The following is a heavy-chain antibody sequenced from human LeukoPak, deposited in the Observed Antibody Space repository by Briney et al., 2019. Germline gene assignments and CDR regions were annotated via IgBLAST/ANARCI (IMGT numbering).Heavy chain of an antibody. D-gene: IGHD1-1*01. CDR1: GCSISSYY. CDR2: IYYSGTT. V-gene: IGHV4-59*08. J-gene: IGHJ4*02. Sequence: SETLSLTCTVSGCSISSYYWSWIRQPPGKGLDWIGYIYYSGTTNYNPSLKSRATISVDTSKNQFSLKLSSVPAADTAVYYCARLQPQGYFFDYWGLGTLVTVSS. CDR3: ARLQPQGYFFDY.